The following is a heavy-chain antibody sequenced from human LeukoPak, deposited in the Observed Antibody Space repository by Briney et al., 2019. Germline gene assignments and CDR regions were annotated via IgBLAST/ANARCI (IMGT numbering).Heavy chain of an antibody. J-gene: IGHJ4*02. CDR3: TRREDRTGSSDY. D-gene: IGHD2-8*02. CDR1: GYSFTTYW. V-gene: IGHV5-51*01. Sequence: GESLKISCKTSGYSFTTYWIAWVRQMPGKGLEWMGIIHPGRSDIRYSPSFQGPVTISADKSISTAYLQWSSLEASDTAMYYCTRREDRTGSSDYWGQGTLVAVSP. CDR2: IHPGRSDI.